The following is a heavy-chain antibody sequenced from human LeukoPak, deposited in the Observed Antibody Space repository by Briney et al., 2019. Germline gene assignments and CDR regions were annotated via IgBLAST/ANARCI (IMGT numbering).Heavy chain of an antibody. CDR3: ARAYCTGGRCQRSHYYYYMDV. CDR2: INPSGGST. CDR1: GYTFTSYY. J-gene: IGHJ6*03. V-gene: IGHV1-46*01. D-gene: IGHD2-15*01. Sequence: ASVKVSCKASGYTFTSYYMHWVRQAPAQGLEWMGIINPSGGSTSYAQKFQGRVTMTSDMSTSTVYMELSSLISEDTAVYYCARAYCTGGRCQRSHYYYYMDVWGKGTTVTVSS.